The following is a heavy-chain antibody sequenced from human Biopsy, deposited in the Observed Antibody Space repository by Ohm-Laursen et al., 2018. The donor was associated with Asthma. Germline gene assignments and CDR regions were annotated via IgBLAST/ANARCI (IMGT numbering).Heavy chain of an antibody. V-gene: IGHV3-30*01. Sequence: LSLTCAASGFSFSNFAIHWVRQAPGKGLKWVGVISKDASTQGYADSVKGRFTMARDNSKNTLDLQMNSLREEDTAVYYCVRDGTDDAFDIWGQGTVVSVSS. CDR3: VRDGTDDAFDI. J-gene: IGHJ3*02. CDR2: ISKDASTQ. CDR1: GFSFSNFA. D-gene: IGHD1-1*01.